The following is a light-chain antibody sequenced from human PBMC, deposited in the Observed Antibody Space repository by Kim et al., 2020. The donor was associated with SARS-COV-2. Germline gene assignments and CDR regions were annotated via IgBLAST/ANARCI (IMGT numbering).Light chain of an antibody. CDR3: QQYKNWPPGT. CDR2: HAS. J-gene: IGKJ1*01. CDR1: QSTNDY. Sequence: EIVMTQSPATLSVSPGDRATLSCRASQSTNDYLAWYQQRPGQAPRLLVYHASTRLPTTPARFSGIGSGTEFTLTISSLQSEDFAIYYCQQYKNWPPGTFGQGTKVDIK. V-gene: IGKV3-15*01.